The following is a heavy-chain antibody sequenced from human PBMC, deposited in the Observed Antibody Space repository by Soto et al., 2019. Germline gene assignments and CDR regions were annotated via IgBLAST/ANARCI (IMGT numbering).Heavy chain of an antibody. V-gene: IGHV6-1*01. J-gene: IGHJ6*02. CDR3: ARGRYIVVVPATNYYYYGMDV. Sequence: PSQTLSLTCAISGDSVSSNSAAWNWIRQSPSRGLEWLGRTYYRSKWYNDYAVSVKSRITINPDTSKNQFSLQLNSVTPEDTAVYYCARGRYIVVVPATNYYYYGMDVWGQGTTVTVSS. D-gene: IGHD2-2*01. CDR1: GDSVSSNSAA. CDR2: TYYRSKWYN.